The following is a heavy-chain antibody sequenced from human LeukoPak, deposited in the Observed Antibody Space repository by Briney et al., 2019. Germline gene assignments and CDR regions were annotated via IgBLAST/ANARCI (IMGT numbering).Heavy chain of an antibody. V-gene: IGHV4-34*01. J-gene: IGHJ5*02. CDR1: GGSFSGYY. CDR2: INHSGST. CDR3: ASTVVVAGTWIWFDP. Sequence: SETLSLTCAVYGGSFSGYYWSWIRQPPGKGLEWIGEINHSGSTNYNPSLKSRVTISVDTSKNQFSLKLSSVTAADTAVYYCASTVVVAGTWIWFDPRGQGTLVTVSS. D-gene: IGHD2-15*01.